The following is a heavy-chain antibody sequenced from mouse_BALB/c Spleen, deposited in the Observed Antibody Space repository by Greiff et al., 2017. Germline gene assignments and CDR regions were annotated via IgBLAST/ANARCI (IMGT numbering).Heavy chain of an antibody. CDR1: GFTFSDYY. CDR2: ISDGGSYT. CDR3: ARDLGYAMDY. V-gene: IGHV5-4*02. D-gene: IGHD3-3*01. Sequence: EVQVVESGGGLVKPGGSLKLSCAASGFTFSDYYMYWVRQTPEKRLEWVATISDGGSYTYYPDSVKGRFTISRDNAKNNLYLQMSSLKSEDTAMYYCARDLGYAMDYWGQGTSVTVSS. J-gene: IGHJ4*01.